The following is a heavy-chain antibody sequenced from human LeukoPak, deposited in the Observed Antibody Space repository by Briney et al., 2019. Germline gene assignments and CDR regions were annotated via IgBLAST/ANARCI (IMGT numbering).Heavy chain of an antibody. CDR2: ISYDGSNK. V-gene: IGHV3-30-3*01. D-gene: IGHD1-26*01. J-gene: IGHJ4*02. CDR1: GFTFSSYA. CDR3: ARGVGAGY. Sequence: GRSLRLSCAASGFTFSSYAMHWVRQAPGKGLEWVAVISYDGSNKYYADSVKGRFTTSRDNSKNTLYLQMNSLRAEDTAVYYCARGVGAGYWGQGTLVTVSS.